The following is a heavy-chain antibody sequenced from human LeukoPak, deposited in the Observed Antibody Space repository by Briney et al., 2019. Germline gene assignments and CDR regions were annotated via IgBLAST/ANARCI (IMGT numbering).Heavy chain of an antibody. CDR3: ARQGRYGSGFIYYMDV. Sequence: SETLSLTCAVYGGSLSGYYWSWIRQPPGKGLEWIGEINHSGSTNYNPSLKSRVTISVDTSKNQFSLKLSSVTAADTAVYYCARQGRYGSGFIYYMDVWGKGTTVTVSS. D-gene: IGHD3-10*01. V-gene: IGHV4-34*01. J-gene: IGHJ6*03. CDR1: GGSLSGYY. CDR2: INHSGST.